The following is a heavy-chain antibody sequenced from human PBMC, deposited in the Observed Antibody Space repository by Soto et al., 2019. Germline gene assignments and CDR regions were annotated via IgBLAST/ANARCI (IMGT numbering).Heavy chain of an antibody. Sequence: SETLSLTCTVSGGSISSGGYYWSWIRQPPGKGLEWIGYFYNSGNTDYNPSLKSRVTISGDTSKNQFSLKLSSVTAADTAVYYCARGWRYYDPFEYWGQGTLVTVSS. CDR2: FYNSGNT. D-gene: IGHD3-22*01. V-gene: IGHV4-30-4*01. CDR3: ARGWRYYDPFEY. J-gene: IGHJ4*02. CDR1: GGSISSGGYY.